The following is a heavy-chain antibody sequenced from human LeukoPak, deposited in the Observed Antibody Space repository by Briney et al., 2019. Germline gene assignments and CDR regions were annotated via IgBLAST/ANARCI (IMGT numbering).Heavy chain of an antibody. CDR2: IVVGSGNT. Sequence: ASVKVSCKASGFTFTSSAVQWVRQARGQRLEWIGWIVVGSGNTNYAQKFQERVTITRDMSTSTAYMELSSLRSEDTAVYHCAADSNYWYFDLWGRGTLVTVSS. CDR1: GFTFTSSA. V-gene: IGHV1-58*01. CDR3: AADSNYWYFDL. J-gene: IGHJ2*01.